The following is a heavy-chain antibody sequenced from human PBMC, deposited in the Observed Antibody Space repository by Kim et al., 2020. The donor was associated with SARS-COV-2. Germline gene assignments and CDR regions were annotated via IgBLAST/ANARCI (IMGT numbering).Heavy chain of an antibody. CDR1: ELTFSDHY. CDR2: IRNKVSSYTT. D-gene: IGHD3-9*01. CDR3: TRVFGSHYDVLTTYWQGAGVY. Sequence: GGSLRLSCAVSELTFSDHYMDWVRQAPGKGLEWVGRIRNKVSSYTTEYAASVKGRFTISRDDSKKSVYLQMNSPKTEDTAFYYCTRVFGSHYDVLTTYWQGAGVYWGQGTLVTVSS. V-gene: IGHV3-72*01. J-gene: IGHJ4*02.